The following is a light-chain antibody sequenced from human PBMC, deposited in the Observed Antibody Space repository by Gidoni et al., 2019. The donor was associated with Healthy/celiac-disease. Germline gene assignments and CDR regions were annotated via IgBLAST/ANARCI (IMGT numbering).Light chain of an antibody. CDR2: DAS. CDR3: QQRSNWPPELT. V-gene: IGKV3-11*01. Sequence: EIVLTQSPATLSLSPGERATLSCRASQSVSSYLACYQQKPGQAPRLLIYDASNRATGIPARFSGSGSGTDFTLTISSLEPEDFAVYYCQQRSNWPPELTFXGXTKVEIK. J-gene: IGKJ4*01. CDR1: QSVSSY.